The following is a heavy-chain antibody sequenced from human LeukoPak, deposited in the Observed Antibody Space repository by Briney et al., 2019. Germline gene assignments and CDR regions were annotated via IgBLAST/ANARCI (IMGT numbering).Heavy chain of an antibody. CDR1: GFTFSSFW. CDR2: IKQDGSEK. J-gene: IGHJ6*02. Sequence: GGSLRLSCEASGFTFSSFWMSWVRQAPGKGLEWVANIKQDGSEKSFVDSVKGRFTISRDNAKTSLYLRMNSLRAEDTAVYYCAREDYYGMDVWGQGTTVTVSS. CDR3: AREDYYGMDV. V-gene: IGHV3-7*04.